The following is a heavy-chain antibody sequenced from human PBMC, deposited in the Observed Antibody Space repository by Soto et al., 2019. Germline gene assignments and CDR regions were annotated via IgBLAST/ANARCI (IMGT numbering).Heavy chain of an antibody. CDR2: INPNSGGT. J-gene: IGHJ6*02. Sequence: ASVKVCCKASGYTFTGYYMHWVRQAPGQGLEWMGWINPNSGGTNYAQKFQGWVTMTRDTSISTAYMELSRLRSDDTAVYYCARGWWEREGYVMDVWGQGTTVTVSS. D-gene: IGHD1-26*01. V-gene: IGHV1-2*04. CDR1: GYTFTGYY. CDR3: ARGWWEREGYVMDV.